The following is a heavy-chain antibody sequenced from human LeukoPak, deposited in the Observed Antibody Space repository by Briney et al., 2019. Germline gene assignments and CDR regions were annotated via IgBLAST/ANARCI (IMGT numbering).Heavy chain of an antibody. CDR3: ARHLDSGYAHGYGMDV. CDR2: IDPSDSYT. V-gene: IGHV5-10-1*01. D-gene: IGHD5-12*01. J-gene: IGHJ6*02. Sequence: GESLKISCKGSGYSFTSYWISWVRQMPGKGLEWMGRIDPSDSYTNYSPSFQGHVTISADKSISTAYLQWSSLKASDTAMYYCARHLDSGYAHGYGMDVWGQGTTVTVSS. CDR1: GYSFTSYW.